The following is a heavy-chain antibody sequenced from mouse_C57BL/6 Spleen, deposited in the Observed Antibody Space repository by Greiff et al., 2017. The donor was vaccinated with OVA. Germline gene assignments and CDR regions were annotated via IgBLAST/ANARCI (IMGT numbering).Heavy chain of an antibody. CDR2: ISYDGSN. D-gene: IGHD1-1*01. CDR1: GYSITSGYY. V-gene: IGHV3-6*01. Sequence: EVKLQESGPGLVKPSQSLSLTCSVTGYSITSGYYWNWIRQFPGNKLEWMGYISYDGSNNYNPSLKNRISITRDTSKNQFFLKLNSVTTEDTATYYCASPLYYGSSSRYFDVWGTGTTVTVSS. CDR3: ASPLYYGSSSRYFDV. J-gene: IGHJ1*03.